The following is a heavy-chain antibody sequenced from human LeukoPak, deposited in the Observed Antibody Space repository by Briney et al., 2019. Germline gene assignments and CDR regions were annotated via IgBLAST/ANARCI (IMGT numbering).Heavy chain of an antibody. V-gene: IGHV3-30*02. CDR1: GFTFSSYG. Sequence: GGSLRLSCAASGFTFSSYGMHWVRQAPGKGLEWVAFIRYDGSNKYYADSVKGRFTISRDNSKNTLHLQMSSLRAEDTAVYYCARPSYSSGWSFFDYWGQGTLVTVSS. CDR2: IRYDGSNK. CDR3: ARPSYSSGWSFFDY. J-gene: IGHJ4*02. D-gene: IGHD6-19*01.